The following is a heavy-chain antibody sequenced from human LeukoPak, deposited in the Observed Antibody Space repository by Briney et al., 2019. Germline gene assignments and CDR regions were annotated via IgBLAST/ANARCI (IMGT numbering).Heavy chain of an antibody. CDR1: GFTFNNYA. J-gene: IGHJ4*02. Sequence: GGSLRLTCAASGFTFNNYAMSWVRQAPGKGLEWVSAIGDNGGDTKYADSVKGRFTISRDNSRNTLYLQLNSLRVEDTAIYYCGRDWKLDYWGQGTLVTVSS. D-gene: IGHD1-1*01. CDR3: GRDWKLDY. CDR2: IGDNGGDT. V-gene: IGHV3-23*01.